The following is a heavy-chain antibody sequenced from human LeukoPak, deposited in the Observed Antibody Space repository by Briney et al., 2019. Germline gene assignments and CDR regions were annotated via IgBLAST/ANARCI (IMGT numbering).Heavy chain of an antibody. CDR2: INHSGST. V-gene: IGHV4-34*01. J-gene: IGHJ4*02. CDR3: ARRRWSSSSVIGY. CDR1: GGSLSGYY. D-gene: IGHD6-6*01. Sequence: SETLSLTCGVKGGSLSGYYWIWVRQTPTQELEGIGEINHSGSTNYNPSLKSRVTISVDTSKNQFYLSLTSLTAADTAVYYCARRRWSSSSVIGYWGRGTRVTVSP.